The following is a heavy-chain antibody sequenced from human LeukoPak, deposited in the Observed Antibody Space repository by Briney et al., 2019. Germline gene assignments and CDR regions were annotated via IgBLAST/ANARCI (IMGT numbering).Heavy chain of an antibody. CDR3: ARDSSGWYRSFDY. Sequence: PSETLSLTCTVSGGSFSSGSYYWSWIRQPPGKGLEWIGYIYYSGSTNYNPSLKSRVTISVDTSKNQFSLKLSSVTAADTAVYYCARDSSGWYRSFDYWGQGTLVTVSS. D-gene: IGHD6-19*01. V-gene: IGHV4-61*01. CDR1: GGSFSSGSYY. J-gene: IGHJ4*02. CDR2: IYYSGST.